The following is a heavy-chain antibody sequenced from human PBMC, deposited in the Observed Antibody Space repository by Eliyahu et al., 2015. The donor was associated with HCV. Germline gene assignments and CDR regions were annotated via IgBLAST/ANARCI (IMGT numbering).Heavy chain of an antibody. J-gene: IGHJ4*02. CDR2: INPSGGST. CDR1: GYTFTXYX. CDR3: ARDLYRFLRPQWELPSYYFDY. Sequence: QVQLVQSGAEVKKPGASVQVSCKASGYTFTXYXMHXVRQAPGQGLEWMGIINPSGGSTSYAQKFQGRVTMTRDTSTSTVYMELSSLRSEDTAVYYCARDLYRFLRPQWELPSYYFDYWGQGTLVTVSS. V-gene: IGHV1-46*03. D-gene: IGHD1-26*01.